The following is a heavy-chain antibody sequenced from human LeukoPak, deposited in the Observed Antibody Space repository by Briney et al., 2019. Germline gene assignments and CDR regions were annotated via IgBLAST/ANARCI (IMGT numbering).Heavy chain of an antibody. CDR3: ARVAGDYGDYLFDY. J-gene: IGHJ4*02. D-gene: IGHD4-17*01. CDR1: GFTFSSYW. CDR2: IKQDGSEK. Sequence: PGGSLRLSCAASGFTFSSYWMSWVRQAPGKGLEWVANIKQDGSEKYYVDSVKGRFTISRDNAKNSLYLQMNSLRAEDTAVYYCARVAGDYGDYLFDYWGQGTLATVSS. V-gene: IGHV3-7*01.